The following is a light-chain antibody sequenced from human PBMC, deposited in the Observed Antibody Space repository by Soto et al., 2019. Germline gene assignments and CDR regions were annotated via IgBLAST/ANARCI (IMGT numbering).Light chain of an antibody. CDR3: QQRYSTPRT. V-gene: IGKV1-9*01. Sequence: EIQLTHSPSFLAGAVGCRFTMTCRASQGISTYLAWYQQKPGKAPNLIICDASTLYSGVPSRFSGSGYGTAFNLTISSLQPEDFATYYCQQRYSTPRTFGQGTKVDIK. CDR1: QGISTY. J-gene: IGKJ1*01. CDR2: DAS.